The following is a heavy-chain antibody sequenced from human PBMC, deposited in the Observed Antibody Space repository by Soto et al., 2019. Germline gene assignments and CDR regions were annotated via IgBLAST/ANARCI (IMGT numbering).Heavy chain of an antibody. CDR1: GYTFTHYY. CDR3: ATSVNSAMAFDY. V-gene: IGHV1-46*01. D-gene: IGHD5-18*01. CDR2: INHNGGVT. J-gene: IGHJ4*02. Sequence: QVQLVQSGAEVRKPGASVKVSCKASGYTFTHYYIHWVRQAPGQGLEWMGIINHNGGVTTYAQKFRAGFTMTRDTSTSTVYMELSSLRSEDSAVYYCATSVNSAMAFDYWGQGTLVTVSS.